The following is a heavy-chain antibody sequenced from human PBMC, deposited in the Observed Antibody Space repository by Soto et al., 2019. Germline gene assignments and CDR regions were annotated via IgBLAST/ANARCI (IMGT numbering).Heavy chain of an antibody. CDR2: IWFDGTTK. CDR3: ARDRWVSTADFDM. V-gene: IGHV3-33*01. J-gene: IGHJ3*02. CDR1: GFTFSSYG. Sequence: GGSLRLSCAASGFTFSSYGIHWVRQAPGKGLEWVALIWFDGTTKYYADSVKGRFTISRDNSKSTLYLQMNSLRAEDTALYYCARDRWVSTADFDMWGQGTMVTVSS. D-gene: IGHD2-21*02.